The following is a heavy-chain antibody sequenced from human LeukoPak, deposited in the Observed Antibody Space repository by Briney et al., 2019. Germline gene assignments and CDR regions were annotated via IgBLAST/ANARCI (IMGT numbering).Heavy chain of an antibody. Sequence: PSQSIFLTWRVSAAFITSGAHCWSWLLHHPGKGRDWFGYTIYSGSTYYNPSLGSRVSISIDSSKNQISLELRFVTAADTAVYYCSGQRGVRYCNGGNCYSGALDYWSQGTLVPVSS. CDR3: SGQRGVRYCNGGNCYSGALDY. CDR1: AAFITSGAHC. D-gene: IGHD2-15*01. J-gene: IGHJ4*02. V-gene: IGHV4-31*02. CDR2: TIYSGST.